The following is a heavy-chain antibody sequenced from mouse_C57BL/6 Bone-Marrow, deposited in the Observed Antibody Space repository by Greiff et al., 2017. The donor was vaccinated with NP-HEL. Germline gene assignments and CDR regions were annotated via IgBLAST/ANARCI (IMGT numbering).Heavy chain of an antibody. V-gene: IGHV5-16*01. D-gene: IGHD2-10*01. Sequence: EVQVVESEGGLVQPGSSMKLSCTASGFTFSDYYMAWVRQVPEKGLEWVANINYDGSSTYYLDSLKSRFIISRDNAKNILYLQMSSLKSEDTATYYCARPYYGNFYWYFDVWGTGTTVTVSS. CDR3: ARPYYGNFYWYFDV. CDR1: GFTFSDYY. CDR2: INYDGSST. J-gene: IGHJ1*03.